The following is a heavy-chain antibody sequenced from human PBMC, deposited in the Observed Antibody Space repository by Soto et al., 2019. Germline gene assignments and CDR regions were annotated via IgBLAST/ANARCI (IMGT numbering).Heavy chain of an antibody. J-gene: IGHJ6*02. CDR1: GYSFTSYW. D-gene: IGHD4-4*01. Sequence: LETSCKGSGYSFTSYWIGWVRQMPGKGLEWVGIIYPGDSDTRYSPSFQGQVTISADKSIRTAYLQWSSLKASDTALYYWARIFVTRKQSNGTDGWGQGTMVT. CDR2: IYPGDSDT. CDR3: ARIFVTRKQSNGTDG. V-gene: IGHV5-51*01.